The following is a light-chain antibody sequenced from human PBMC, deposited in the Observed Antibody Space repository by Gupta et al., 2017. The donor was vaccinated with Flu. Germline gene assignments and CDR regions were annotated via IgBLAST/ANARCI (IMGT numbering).Light chain of an antibody. CDR2: SDN. CDR3: AAWDDSMSGYV. CDR1: SSNIGSNT. Sequence: QSVLTQPPSASGTPGQRVTISCSGSSSNIGSNTVNWYQQLPGTAPKLLIYSDNQRRSGVPDRFYGSKSGTSASLAISGLQAEEEADYYCAAWDDSMSGYVFGTGTKVTVL. V-gene: IGLV1-44*01. J-gene: IGLJ1*01.